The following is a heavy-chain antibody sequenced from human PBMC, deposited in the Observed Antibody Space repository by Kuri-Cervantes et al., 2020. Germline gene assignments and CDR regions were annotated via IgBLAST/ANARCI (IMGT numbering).Heavy chain of an antibody. CDR3: ARVGNYYYYGMDV. V-gene: IGHV3-21*04. CDR2: ISSSSSYI. Sequence: GGSLRLSCAASGFTFSTFSMNWVRQAPGKGLEWVSSISSSSSYIYYADSVKGRFTISRDNAKNLLYLQMNSLRAEDTAVYYCARVGNYYYYGMDVWGQGTTVTVSS. D-gene: IGHD3-10*01. J-gene: IGHJ6*02. CDR1: GFTFSTFS.